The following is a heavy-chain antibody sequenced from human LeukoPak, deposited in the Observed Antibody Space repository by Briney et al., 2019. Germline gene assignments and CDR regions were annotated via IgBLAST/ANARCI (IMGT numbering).Heavy chain of an antibody. Sequence: SETLSLTCAVYGGSFSGYYWSWIRQPPGKGLEWIGEINHSGSTNYNPSLKSRVTISVDTSKNQFSLKLSSVTAADTAVYYCARGPSSWYLGGGNWFDPWGQGTLVTVSS. J-gene: IGHJ5*02. CDR1: GGSFSGYY. V-gene: IGHV4-34*01. CDR2: INHSGST. CDR3: ARGPSSWYLGGGNWFDP. D-gene: IGHD6-13*01.